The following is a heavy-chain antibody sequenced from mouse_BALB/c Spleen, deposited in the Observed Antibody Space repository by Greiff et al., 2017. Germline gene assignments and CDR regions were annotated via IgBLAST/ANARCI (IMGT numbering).Heavy chain of an antibody. CDR1: GFTFSSYG. J-gene: IGHJ2*01. Sequence: EVQRVESGGGLVQPGGSLKLSCAASGFTFSSYGMSWVRQTPDKRLELVATINSNGGSTYYPDSVKGRFTISRDNAKNTLYLQMSSLKSEDTAMYYCAKEGLDYWGQGTTLTVSS. CDR2: INSNGGST. V-gene: IGHV5-6-3*01. CDR3: AKEGLDY.